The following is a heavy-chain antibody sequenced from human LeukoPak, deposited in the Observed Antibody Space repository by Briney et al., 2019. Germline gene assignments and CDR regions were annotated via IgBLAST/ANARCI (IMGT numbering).Heavy chain of an antibody. CDR3: AKADYYYGSGSYWFTARLRVVYYGMDV. D-gene: IGHD3-10*01. J-gene: IGHJ6*02. V-gene: IGHV3-23*01. CDR1: GFTFSSYA. Sequence: GGSLRLSCAASGFTFSSYAMSWVRQAPGKGLEWVSAISGSGGSTYYADSVKGRFTISRDNSKNTLYLQMNSLRAEDTAVYYCAKADYYYGSGSYWFTARLRVVYYGMDVWGQGTTVTVSS. CDR2: ISGSGGST.